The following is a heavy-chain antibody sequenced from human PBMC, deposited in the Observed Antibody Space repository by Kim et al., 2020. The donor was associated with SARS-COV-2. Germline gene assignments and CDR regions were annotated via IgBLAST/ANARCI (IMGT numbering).Heavy chain of an antibody. J-gene: IGHJ3*02. CDR1: GYTFTSYY. CDR2: INPSGGST. D-gene: IGHD2-2*03. Sequence: ASVKVSCKASGYTFTSYYMHWVRQAPGQGLEWMGIINPSGGSTSYAQKFQGRVTMTRDTSTSTVYMELSSLRSEDTAVYYCARDGYCSSTSCYGDDAFDIWGQGTMVTVSS. CDR3: ARDGYCSSTSCYGDDAFDI. V-gene: IGHV1-46*01.